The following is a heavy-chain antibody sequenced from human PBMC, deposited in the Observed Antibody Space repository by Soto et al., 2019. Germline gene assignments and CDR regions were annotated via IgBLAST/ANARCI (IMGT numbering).Heavy chain of an antibody. Sequence: PSETLSLTCAVYGGSFSGYYWSWIRQPPGKGLEWIGEINHSGSTNYNPSLKSRVTISVDTSKNQFSLKLSSVTAADTAVYYCARGRSSGWYNAFDIWGQGTMVTVS. CDR3: ARGRSSGWYNAFDI. V-gene: IGHV4-34*01. CDR2: INHSGST. J-gene: IGHJ3*02. D-gene: IGHD6-19*01. CDR1: GGSFSGYY.